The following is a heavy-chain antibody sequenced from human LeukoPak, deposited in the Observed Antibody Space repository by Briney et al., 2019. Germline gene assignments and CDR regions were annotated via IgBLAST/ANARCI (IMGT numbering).Heavy chain of an antibody. Sequence: GGSLRLSCAASVYIFSNYAMAWVRDAPRKGLEWVSAITGTAYKTYYADSVKGRFTISRDNSKNTLYVQMETLRAEDTVMYDCAKTLRGDYDTFYAFDHWGLGTLVTVSS. CDR2: ITGTAYKT. J-gene: IGHJ4*02. CDR3: AKTLRGDYDTFYAFDH. V-gene: IGHV3-23*01. CDR1: VYIFSNYA. D-gene: IGHD3-9*01.